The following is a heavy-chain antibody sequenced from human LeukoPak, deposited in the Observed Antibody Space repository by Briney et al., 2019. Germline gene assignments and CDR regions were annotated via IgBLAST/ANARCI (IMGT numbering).Heavy chain of an antibody. CDR1: GFTFSDSA. CDR2: ISSSGGNT. J-gene: IGHJ3*01. Sequence: GGSLRLSCAASGFTFSDSAMTWVRQVPGKGLEWVSLISSSGGNTYYADSVKGRFTISRDNSKNTLSLQMNSLRVEDTAIYYCAKDIHLSTWGLGTMVTVSS. V-gene: IGHV3-23*01. CDR3: AKDIHLST. D-gene: IGHD3-16*02.